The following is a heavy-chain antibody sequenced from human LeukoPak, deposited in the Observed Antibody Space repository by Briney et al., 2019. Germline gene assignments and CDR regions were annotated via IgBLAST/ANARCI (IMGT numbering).Heavy chain of an antibody. J-gene: IGHJ6*04. Sequence: ASVKVSCKASGYTFTSYGISWVRQAPGQGLEWMGWISAYNGNTNYAQKLQGRVTMTTDTSTSTVYMELRSLRSDDTAVYYCARPSYCSGGSCYSYGMDVWGKGTTVTVSS. D-gene: IGHD2-15*01. V-gene: IGHV1-18*04. CDR3: ARPSYCSGGSCYSYGMDV. CDR1: GYTFTSYG. CDR2: ISAYNGNT.